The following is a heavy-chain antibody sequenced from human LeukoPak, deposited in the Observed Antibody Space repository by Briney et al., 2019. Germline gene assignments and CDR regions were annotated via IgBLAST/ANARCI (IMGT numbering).Heavy chain of an antibody. CDR3: AKRGVVIRVILIGFHKEAYYFDS. CDR2: MDNFGYK. CDR1: GFSVNNNY. D-gene: IGHD3-9*01. V-gene: IGHV3-53*01. Sequence: PGGSLRLSCVASGFSVNNNYMNWVRQAPGKGLEWVSLMDNFGYKYYADSVKGRFTISRDSSENTLYLQVNSLRAEDTAVYFCAKRGVVIRVILIGFHKEAYYFDSWGQGALVTVSS. J-gene: IGHJ4*02.